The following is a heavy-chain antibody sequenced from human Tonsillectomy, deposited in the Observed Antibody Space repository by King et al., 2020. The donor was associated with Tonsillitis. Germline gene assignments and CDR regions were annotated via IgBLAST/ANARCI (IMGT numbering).Heavy chain of an antibody. CDR3: VRSLDGSGSYTNGSP. V-gene: IGHV3-23*03. J-gene: IGHJ4*02. Sequence: EQQLVQSGGGLVQPGGSLRLSCAASGFTISNYAMSWVRQAPGKGLEWVSVVYGAGSTTYYADSVKGRFTISRDNSKNTLYLQMNSLRAEDTAVYYCVRSLDGSGSYTNGSPWGQGTLVTVSS. CDR1: GFTISNYA. D-gene: IGHD3-10*01. CDR2: VYGAGSTT.